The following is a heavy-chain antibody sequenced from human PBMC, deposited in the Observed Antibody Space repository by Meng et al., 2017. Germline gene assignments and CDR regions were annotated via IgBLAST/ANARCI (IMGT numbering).Heavy chain of an antibody. CDR3: ARGYGGLDY. CDR1: GGSINSDDYY. V-gene: IGHV4-30-2*01. J-gene: IGHJ4*02. D-gene: IGHD3-10*01. Sequence: QVQLQESGPRLVRPSQTLSLTCTVSGGSINSDDYYWNWIRQPPGKGLEWIGYIFHSGTTYYNPSLESRVTISIDTSKNQFSLKVTSATAADTAVYYCARGYGGLDYWGQGTLVTVSS. CDR2: IFHSGTT.